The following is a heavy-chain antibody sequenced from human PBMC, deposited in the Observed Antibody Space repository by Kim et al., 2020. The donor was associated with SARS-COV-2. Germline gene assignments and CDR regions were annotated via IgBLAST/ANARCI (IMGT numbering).Heavy chain of an antibody. V-gene: IGHV5-51*01. CDR2: IYPGDSDT. Sequence: GESLKISCKGSGYSFTSYWISWVRQMPGKGLEWMGIIYPGDSDTSYSPSFQGHVTISADKSISTAYLQWSSLKASDTAMYYCARTLGDCSSNSDKSTDFCAFEIGGQGTRVTVSS. D-gene: IGHD2-2*01. CDR1: GYSFTSYW. J-gene: IGHJ3*02. CDR3: ARTLGDCSSNSDKSTDFCAFEI.